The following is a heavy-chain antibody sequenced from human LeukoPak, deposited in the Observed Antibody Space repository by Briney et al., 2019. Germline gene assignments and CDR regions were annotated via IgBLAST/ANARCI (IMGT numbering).Heavy chain of an antibody. Sequence: GGSLRLSCAASGFTVSGTYMAWVRQAPGKGLDWVSVIYTRGGTYDAASVKGRFTISRDTSKNTLDLQMNSLRLEDTAVYYCVKGSGIAGGHGYYYYLDVWGNGTTVTVSS. D-gene: IGHD6-13*01. V-gene: IGHV3-66*01. CDR1: GFTVSGTY. CDR3: VKGSGIAGGHGYYYYLDV. J-gene: IGHJ6*03. CDR2: IYTRGGT.